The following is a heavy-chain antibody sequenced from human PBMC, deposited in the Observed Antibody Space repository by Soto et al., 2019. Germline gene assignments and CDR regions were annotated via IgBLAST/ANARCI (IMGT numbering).Heavy chain of an antibody. CDR3: AREYSSSYDY. D-gene: IGHD6-6*01. J-gene: IGHJ4*02. CDR1: GGPISSDGYY. V-gene: IGHV4-31*03. CDR2: IYHSGTT. Sequence: SETLSLTCTVSGGPISSDGYYWAWIRQHPGQGLEWIGYIYHSGTTYYNPSLRSRVTISVDTSKNQFSLNLTSVTAADTALYYCAREYSSSYDYWGPGIRVTV.